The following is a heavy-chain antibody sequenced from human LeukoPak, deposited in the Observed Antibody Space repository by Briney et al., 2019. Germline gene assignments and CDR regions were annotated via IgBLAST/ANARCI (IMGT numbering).Heavy chain of an antibody. J-gene: IGHJ4*02. CDR3: TTVTHFNL. CDR1: GYTFSVAW. Sequence: GGSLRLSCEVSGYTFSVAWLSWVRQAPGEGLEWLGRIKSNSDGGTVDYAASVKGRFIISRDDSKDTLFLQMNSLRTEDSGVYFCTTVTHFNLGAQGTLVTVSS. CDR2: IKSNSDGGTV. D-gene: IGHD2/OR15-2a*01. V-gene: IGHV3-15*01.